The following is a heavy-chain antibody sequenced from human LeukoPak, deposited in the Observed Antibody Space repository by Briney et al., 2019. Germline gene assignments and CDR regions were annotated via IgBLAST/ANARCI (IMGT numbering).Heavy chain of an antibody. CDR2: IYYTGNT. J-gene: IGHJ4*02. V-gene: IGHV4-59*01. Sequence: PSGTLSLTCTVSGGSISSYYWSWIRQPPGKGLEWIGYIYYTGNTNYNPSLKSRVTISVDTSKNQFSLKLSSVTAADTAVYYCARENYDSSGFLFDYWGQGTLVTVSS. D-gene: IGHD3-22*01. CDR3: ARENYDSSGFLFDY. CDR1: GGSISSYY.